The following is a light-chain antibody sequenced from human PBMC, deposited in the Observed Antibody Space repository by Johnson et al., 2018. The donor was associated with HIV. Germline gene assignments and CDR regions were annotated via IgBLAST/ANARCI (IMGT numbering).Light chain of an antibody. CDR3: GPWDSSLSAV. CDR1: SSNIGNNY. V-gene: IGLV1-51*02. CDR2: ENN. J-gene: IGLJ1*01. Sequence: QSVLTQPPSVSAAPGQKVTISCSGSSSNIGNNYVSWYQQLPGTAPKLLIYENNKRPSGIPDRFSGSKSGTSATLGITGLQTGDEAAYYCGPWDSSLSAVFGTGTKVTVL.